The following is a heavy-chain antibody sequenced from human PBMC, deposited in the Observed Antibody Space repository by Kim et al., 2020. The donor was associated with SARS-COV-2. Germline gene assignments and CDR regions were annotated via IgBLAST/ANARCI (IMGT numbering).Heavy chain of an antibody. CDR3: TIAVAGTWAFDI. D-gene: IGHD6-19*01. V-gene: IGHV3-73*01. CDR2: IRSKANSYAT. J-gene: IGHJ3*02. CDR1: GFTFSGSA. Sequence: GGSLRLSCAASGFTFSGSAMHWVRQASGKGLEWVGRIRSKANSYATAYAASVKGRFTISRDDSKNTAYLQMNSLKTEDTAVYYCTIAVAGTWAFDIWGQGTMVTVSS.